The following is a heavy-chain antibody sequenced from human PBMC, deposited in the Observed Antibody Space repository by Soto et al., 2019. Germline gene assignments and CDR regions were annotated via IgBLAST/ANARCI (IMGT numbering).Heavy chain of an antibody. V-gene: IGHV1-18*01. D-gene: IGHD4-17*01. Sequence: QVQLVQSGAEVKKPGASVKVSCKASGYTFTSYGISWVRQAPGQGLEWMGWISAYNGNTNYAQKLQGRVTMTTDTSTSTAYMELRSLRSDDTAVYYCARDFIPEYGDYAVCYYGMDVWGQGTTVTVSS. CDR2: ISAYNGNT. J-gene: IGHJ6*02. CDR3: ARDFIPEYGDYAVCYYGMDV. CDR1: GYTFTSYG.